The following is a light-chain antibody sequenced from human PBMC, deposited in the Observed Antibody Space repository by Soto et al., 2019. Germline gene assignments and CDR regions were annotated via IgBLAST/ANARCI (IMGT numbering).Light chain of an antibody. V-gene: IGKV3D-15*01. J-gene: IGKJ4*01. CDR3: QQYSVWHLT. CDR2: GAS. Sequence: EIVLTQSPATLSVSPGERAALSCRASQSVSNNLAWYQQKPVQPPRLLIFGASTRATGIPARFSGSGSEAEFALTISTLQSEDFAVYYCQQYSVWHLTFGGGTKVEIK. CDR1: QSVSNN.